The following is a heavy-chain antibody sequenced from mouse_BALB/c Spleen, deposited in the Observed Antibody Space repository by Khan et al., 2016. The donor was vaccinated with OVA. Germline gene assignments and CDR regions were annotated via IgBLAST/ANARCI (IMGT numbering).Heavy chain of an antibody. Sequence: VQLLESGPGLVAPSQSLSITCTVSGFSLNTYGVNWVRQPPGKGLEWLGVIWGDGSTHYHSTLISRLSITKDNSKSQVFLKLNSLQTDDTATYYCARSNVWYFDVWGAGTTVTVSS. CDR2: IWGDGST. V-gene: IGHV2-3*01. CDR3: ARSNVWYFDV. CDR1: GFSLNTYG. J-gene: IGHJ1*01.